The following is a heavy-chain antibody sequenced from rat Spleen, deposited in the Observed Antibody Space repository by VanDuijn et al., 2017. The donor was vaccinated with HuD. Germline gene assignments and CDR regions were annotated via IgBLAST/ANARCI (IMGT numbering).Heavy chain of an antibody. CDR3: ARTGVYLNWFAY. D-gene: IGHD1-11*01. J-gene: IGHJ3*01. V-gene: IGHV5-7*01. Sequence: EVRLVESGGGLVRPGRSLKLSCVASGFTFSDYNMAWVRQAPKKGLEWVATFSYDDSSTYYRDSVKGRFTISRDNAKSTLYLQMDSLRSEDRATYYCARTGVYLNWFAYWGQGTLVTVSS. CDR1: GFTFSDYN. CDR2: FSYDDSST.